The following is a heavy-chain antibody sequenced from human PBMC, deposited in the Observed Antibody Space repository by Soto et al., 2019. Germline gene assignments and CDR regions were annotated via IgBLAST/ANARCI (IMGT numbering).Heavy chain of an antibody. CDR2: INHSGST. Sequence: SETLSLTCAVYGGSFSGYYWSWIRQPPGKGLEWIGEINHSGSTNYNPSLKSRVTISVDTSKNQFSLKLSSVTAADTAVYYCARALCSSTSCHVSRFDDYWGQGTLVTVSS. CDR3: ARALCSSTSCHVSRFDDY. V-gene: IGHV4-34*01. CDR1: GGSFSGYY. J-gene: IGHJ4*02. D-gene: IGHD2-2*01.